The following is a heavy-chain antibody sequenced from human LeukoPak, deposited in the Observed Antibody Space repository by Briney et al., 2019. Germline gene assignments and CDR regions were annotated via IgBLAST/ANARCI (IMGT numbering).Heavy chain of an antibody. D-gene: IGHD1-26*01. Sequence: TGGSLRLSCAASGFTFSSYSMNWVRQAPGKGLEWVSSISSSSSYIYYADSVKGRFTISRDNAKNSLYLQMNSLRAEDTALYYCTKALSDSGSSIERDAFDIWGQGTMVTVSS. CDR1: GFTFSSYS. CDR2: ISSSSSYI. J-gene: IGHJ3*02. CDR3: TKALSDSGSSIERDAFDI. V-gene: IGHV3-21*04.